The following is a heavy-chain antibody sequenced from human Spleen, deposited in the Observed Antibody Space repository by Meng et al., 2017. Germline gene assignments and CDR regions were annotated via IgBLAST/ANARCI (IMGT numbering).Heavy chain of an antibody. CDR1: GYTFTNFY. J-gene: IGHJ3*02. Sequence: ASVKVSCKASGYTFTNFYIYWVRQAPGQGLQYVGWTNTNSGGTNYAPSFQGRVTMTRDTSISTAYMELSRLRSDDTAVYYCARLWFGDDAFDIWGQGTMVTVSS. V-gene: IGHV1-2*02. D-gene: IGHD3-10*01. CDR3: ARLWFGDDAFDI. CDR2: TNTNSGGT.